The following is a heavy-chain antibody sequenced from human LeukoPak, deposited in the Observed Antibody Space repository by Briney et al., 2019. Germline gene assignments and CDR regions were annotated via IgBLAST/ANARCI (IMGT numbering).Heavy chain of an antibody. Sequence: GGSLRLSCAASGFTFSSYAMSWVRQAPGKGLEWVSAISGSGGSTYYADSVKGRFTISRDNSKNTLYLQMNSLRAEDTAVYYCAKDHLERWLPWGADYWGQGTLVTVSS. V-gene: IGHV3-23*01. CDR1: GFTFSSYA. CDR3: AKDHLERWLPWGADY. D-gene: IGHD1-1*01. J-gene: IGHJ4*02. CDR2: ISGSGGST.